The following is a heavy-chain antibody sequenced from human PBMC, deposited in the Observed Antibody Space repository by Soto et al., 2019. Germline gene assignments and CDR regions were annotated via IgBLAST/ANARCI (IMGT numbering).Heavy chain of an antibody. V-gene: IGHV4-59*08. CDR2: MGYDGYN. CDR3: ARQVFGPLHGRVYV. Sequence: QVQLQESGPGLLKPSETLSLTCTICCGPMSGYYCSWFRQTPGKGLAWIGYMGYDGYNSYNRSIRRRVTISLEMSKSQFTLNLRSVTAADTALYYSARQVFGPLHGRVYVWGHWTTVIVSS. J-gene: IGHJ6*02. D-gene: IGHD3-10*02. CDR1: CGPMSGYY.